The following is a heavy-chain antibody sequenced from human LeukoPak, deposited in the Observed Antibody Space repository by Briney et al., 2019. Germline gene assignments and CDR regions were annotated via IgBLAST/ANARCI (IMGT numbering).Heavy chain of an antibody. CDR1: GYTLTELS. V-gene: IGHV1-24*01. CDR2: FDPEDGET. CDR3: ATLSYYGSGSYSSSGY. D-gene: IGHD3-10*01. Sequence: ASVKVSCKVSGYTLTELSMHWVRQAPGKGREWMGGFDPEDGETIYAQKFQGRVTMTEDTSTDTAYMELSSLRSEDTAVYYCATLSYYGSGSYSSSGYWGQGTLVTVSS. J-gene: IGHJ4*02.